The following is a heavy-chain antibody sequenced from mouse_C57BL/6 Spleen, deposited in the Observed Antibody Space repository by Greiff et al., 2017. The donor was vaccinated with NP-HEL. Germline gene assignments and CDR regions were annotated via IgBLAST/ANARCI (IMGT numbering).Heavy chain of an antibody. Sequence: VQLQQSGAELVRPGASVKLSCTASGFNIKDYYMHWVKQRPEQGLEWIGRIDPEDGDTEYAPKFQGKATMTADTSSNTAYLQLSSLTSEDTAGYYCNRDYDDAMDYWGQGTSVTVSS. J-gene: IGHJ4*01. CDR3: NRDYDDAMDY. CDR2: IDPEDGDT. CDR1: GFNIKDYY. D-gene: IGHD2-4*01. V-gene: IGHV14-1*01.